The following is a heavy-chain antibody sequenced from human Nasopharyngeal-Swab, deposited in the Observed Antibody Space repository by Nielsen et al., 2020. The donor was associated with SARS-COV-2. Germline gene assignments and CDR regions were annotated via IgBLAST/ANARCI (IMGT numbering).Heavy chain of an antibody. D-gene: IGHD5-18*01. CDR3: ARDQLGDTAMVTLDY. J-gene: IGHJ4*02. V-gene: IGHV3-30*04. Sequence: GGSLRLSCAASGFTFSSYAMHWVRQAPGKGLEWVAVISHDGSNKYYADSVKGRFTISRDNSKNTLYLQMNSQRAEDTAVYYCARDQLGDTAMVTLDYWGQGTLVTVSS. CDR1: GFTFSSYA. CDR2: ISHDGSNK.